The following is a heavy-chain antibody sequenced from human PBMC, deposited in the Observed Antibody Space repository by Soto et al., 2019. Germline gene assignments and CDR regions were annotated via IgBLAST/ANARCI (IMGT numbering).Heavy chain of an antibody. J-gene: IGHJ5*02. V-gene: IGHV3-11*06. D-gene: IGHD3-16*01. Sequence: QVQLVESGGGLVKPGGSLRLSCAASGFTFSDYYMSWIRQAPGKGLEWVSYISSSSSYTNYADSVKGRFTISRDNAKNSLYLQMNSLRAEDTAVYYCAREEDAGSFDGGWFDPWGQGTLVTVSS. CDR2: ISSSSSYT. CDR3: AREEDAGSFDGGWFDP. CDR1: GFTFSDYY.